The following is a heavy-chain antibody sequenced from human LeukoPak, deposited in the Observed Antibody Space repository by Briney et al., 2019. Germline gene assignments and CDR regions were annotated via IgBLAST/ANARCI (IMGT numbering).Heavy chain of an antibody. D-gene: IGHD3-22*01. CDR3: ARGGTSGYYFWYFDY. CDR2: ISSSSYI. J-gene: IGHJ4*02. Sequence: GGSLRLSCAASGFAFSSYSMNWVRQAPGKGLEWVSSISSSSYIYYADSVMGRFNISKDNPQNSTYPPMKRLRAEDTAVYYCARGGTSGYYFWYFDYWGQGTLVTVSS. V-gene: IGHV3-21*01. CDR1: GFAFSSYS.